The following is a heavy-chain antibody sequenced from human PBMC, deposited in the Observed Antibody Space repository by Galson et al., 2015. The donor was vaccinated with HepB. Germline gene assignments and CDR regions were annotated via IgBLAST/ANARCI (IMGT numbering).Heavy chain of an antibody. CDR3: ARRGGSTWFPGSGYFDL. Sequence: SLRLSCAASGFRFGDYWMHWVRQVPGKGLEWISRINTIGYEIKYADSVRGRFATSRDNAKNILYLQMYSLGAEDTGLYYCARRGGSTWFPGSGYFDLWGRGSLVTVSS. J-gene: IGHJ2*01. CDR2: INTIGYEI. V-gene: IGHV3-74*03. CDR1: GFRFGDYW. D-gene: IGHD2-2*01.